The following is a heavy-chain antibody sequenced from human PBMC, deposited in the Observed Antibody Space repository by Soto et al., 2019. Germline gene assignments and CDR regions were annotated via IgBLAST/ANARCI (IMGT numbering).Heavy chain of an antibody. CDR1: GYTFTSYD. J-gene: IGHJ6*02. CDR3: ARGDYDFWSDYSRPYYYYGMDV. D-gene: IGHD3-3*01. V-gene: IGHV1-8*01. Sequence: QVQLVQSGAEVKKPGASVKVSCKASGYTFTSYDINWVRQATGQGLEWMGWMNPNSGNTGYAQKFQGRVTMTRNTSISTAYMELSSLRSEDTAVYYCARGDYDFWSDYSRPYYYYGMDVWGQGTTVTVSS. CDR2: MNPNSGNT.